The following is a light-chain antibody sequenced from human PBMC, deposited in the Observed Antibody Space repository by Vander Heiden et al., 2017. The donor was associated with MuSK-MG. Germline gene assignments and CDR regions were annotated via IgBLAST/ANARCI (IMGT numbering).Light chain of an antibody. J-gene: IGKJ2*02. CDR3: QQSYSTPCT. CDR2: AAS. V-gene: IGKV1-39*01. CDR1: QSISSY. Sequence: DIQMTHAPSSLSASVGDRVTITCRASQSISSYLNWYQQKPGKAPKLLIYAASSLQSGVPSRFSGSGSGTDFTLTISSLQPEDFATYYCQQSYSTPCTFGPGTKVEIK.